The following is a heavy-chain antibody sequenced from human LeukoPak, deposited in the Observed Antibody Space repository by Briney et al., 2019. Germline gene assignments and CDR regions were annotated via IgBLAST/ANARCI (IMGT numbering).Heavy chain of an antibody. Sequence: ASVKVSCKASGYTFTSYDINWVRQATGQGLEWMGWMNPKSGNTGYAQKFQGRVTMTRNTSISTAFMELSSLRSEETAVYYCARSRGSSSWYENWGQGTLVTVSS. J-gene: IGHJ4*02. CDR2: MNPKSGNT. CDR1: GYTFTSYD. D-gene: IGHD6-13*01. V-gene: IGHV1-8*01. CDR3: ARSRGSSSWYEN.